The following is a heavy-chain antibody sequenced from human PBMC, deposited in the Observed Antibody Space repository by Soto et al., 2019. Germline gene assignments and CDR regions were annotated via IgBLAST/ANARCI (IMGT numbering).Heavy chain of an antibody. J-gene: IGHJ6*02. D-gene: IGHD5-18*01. V-gene: IGHV4-61*01. CDR2: IYYSGST. CDR3: ARPLYSYGPMDV. CDR1: GGSVSSGSYY. Sequence: SETLSLTCTVSGGSVSSGSYYWSWIRQPPGKGLEWIGYIYYSGSTNYNPSLKSRVTISADTSKNQFSLKLSSVTAADTAVYYCARPLYSYGPMDVWGQGTTVTVSS.